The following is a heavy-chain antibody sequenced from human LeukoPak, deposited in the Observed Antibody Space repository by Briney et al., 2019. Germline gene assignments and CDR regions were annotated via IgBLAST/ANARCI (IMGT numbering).Heavy chain of an antibody. V-gene: IGHV3-74*01. Sequence: GGSLRLSCAASGFTFSSFWMHWVRQAPGKGLVWVSHTNSDVSTTDYADSVRGRFTISRDNAKNSLYLQMNSLRAEDTAVYYCAKRTYYYGSGSSDDAFDIWGQGTMVTVSS. D-gene: IGHD3-10*01. CDR2: TNSDVSTT. CDR3: AKRTYYYGSGSSDDAFDI. CDR1: GFTFSSFW. J-gene: IGHJ3*02.